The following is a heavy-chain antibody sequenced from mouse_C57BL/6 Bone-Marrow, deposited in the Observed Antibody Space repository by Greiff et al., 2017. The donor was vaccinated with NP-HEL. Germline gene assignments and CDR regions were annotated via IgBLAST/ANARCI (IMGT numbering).Heavy chain of an antibody. V-gene: IGHV1-76*01. Sequence: QVHVKQSGAELVRPGASVKLSCKASGYTFTDYYINWVKQRPGQGLEWIARIYPGSGNTYYNEKFKGKATLTAEKSSSTAYMQLSSLTSEDSAVYFCARVSQIYYDYDGGGDYFDYWGQGTTLTVSS. CDR1: GYTFTDYY. J-gene: IGHJ2*01. CDR2: IYPGSGNT. CDR3: ARVSQIYYDYDGGGDYFDY. D-gene: IGHD2-4*01.